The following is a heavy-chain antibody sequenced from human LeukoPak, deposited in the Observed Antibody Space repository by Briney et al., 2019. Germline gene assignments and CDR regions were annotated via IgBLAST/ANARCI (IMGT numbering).Heavy chain of an antibody. Sequence: SGPGLVQPSQTLSLTCAISGDSVSSNSAAWNWIRQSPSRGLEWLGKTYYRSKWYNDYAVSVKSRITVNPDTSKNQFSLQLNSVTPEDTAVYYCARQYYGSGSSPFDYWGQGTLVTVSS. J-gene: IGHJ4*02. CDR1: GDSVSSNSAA. V-gene: IGHV6-1*01. CDR2: TYYRSKWYN. D-gene: IGHD3-10*01. CDR3: ARQYYGSGSSPFDY.